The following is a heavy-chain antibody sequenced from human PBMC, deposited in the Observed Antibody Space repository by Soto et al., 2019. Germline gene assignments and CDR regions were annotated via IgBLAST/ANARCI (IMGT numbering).Heavy chain of an antibody. CDR3: ARGPLRNWFDP. Sequence: ASVKVSCKASGYTFTSYAIHWVRQAPGQGLEWMGWINAGNGNTKYSQKFQGRVTITKNTSASTAYMELSSLRSEDTAAYYCARGPLRNWFDPWGQETLVTVSS. CDR2: INAGNGNT. CDR1: GYTFTSYA. D-gene: IGHD5-12*01. V-gene: IGHV1-3*01. J-gene: IGHJ5*02.